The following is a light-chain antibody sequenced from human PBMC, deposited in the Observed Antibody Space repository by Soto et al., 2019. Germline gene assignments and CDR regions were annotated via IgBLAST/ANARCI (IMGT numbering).Light chain of an antibody. CDR1: QSVSRY. V-gene: IGKV3-11*01. CDR2: GAS. CDR3: QQRSNWIT. Sequence: EIVLTQSPVTLSLSPGERATLSCRTSQSVSRYLAWYQQKPGQAPRLLIYGASTRATGIPARFSGSGSGTEFTLTISSLEPEDFAVYYCQQRSNWITFGQGTRLEIK. J-gene: IGKJ5*01.